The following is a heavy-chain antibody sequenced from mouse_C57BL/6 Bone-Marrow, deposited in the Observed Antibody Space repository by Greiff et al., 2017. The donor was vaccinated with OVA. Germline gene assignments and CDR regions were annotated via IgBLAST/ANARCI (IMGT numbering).Heavy chain of an antibody. CDR3: ARSSTTVVERNY. V-gene: IGHV1-54*01. CDR1: GYAFTNYL. CDR2: INPGSGGT. J-gene: IGHJ2*01. Sequence: VHLVESGAELVRPGTSVKVSCKASGYAFTNYLIEWVKQRPGQGLEWIGVINPGSGGTNYNEKFKGKATLTADKSSSTAYMQLSSLTSEDSAVYFCARSSTTVVERNYWGQGTTLTVSS. D-gene: IGHD1-1*01.